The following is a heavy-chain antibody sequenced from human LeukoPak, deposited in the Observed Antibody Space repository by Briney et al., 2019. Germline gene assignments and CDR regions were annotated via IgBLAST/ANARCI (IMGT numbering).Heavy chain of an antibody. J-gene: IGHJ4*02. CDR2: IKQDGSEK. CDR3: ARDRSIVAAADSGFDY. D-gene: IGHD6-13*01. Sequence: GGSLRLSCAASGFTFSSYWMSWVRQAPGKGLEWVANIKQDGSEKYYVDSVKGRFTISRDNAKNSLYLQMNSLRAEDTAVYYCARDRSIVAAADSGFDYWGQGTLVTVSS. V-gene: IGHV3-7*01. CDR1: GFTFSSYW.